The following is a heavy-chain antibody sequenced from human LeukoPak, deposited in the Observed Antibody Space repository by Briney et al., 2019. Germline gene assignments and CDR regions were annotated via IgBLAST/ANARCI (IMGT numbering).Heavy chain of an antibody. CDR2: ISAYNGNT. D-gene: IGHD3-22*01. J-gene: IGHJ4*02. CDR3: ARGLPPRRNYDSRGYYSYYFDY. V-gene: IGHV1-18*01. CDR1: GYTFTSYG. Sequence: ASVKVSCKASGYTFTSYGISWVRQAPGQGLDWMGWISAYNGNTKYAQKFQGRVTMTTDTSTSTAYMEVRSLRSDDTAVYYCARGLPPRRNYDSRGYYSYYFDYWGQGTLVTVSS.